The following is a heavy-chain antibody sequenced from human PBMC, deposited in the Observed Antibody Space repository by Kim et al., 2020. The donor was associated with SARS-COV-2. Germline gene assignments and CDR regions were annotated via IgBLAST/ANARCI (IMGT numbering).Heavy chain of an antibody. CDR1: GFTFSSYW. D-gene: IGHD2-15*01. J-gene: IGHJ4*02. CDR2: INSDGSST. V-gene: IGHV3-74*01. CDR3: ARGFRSQPLPFTY. Sequence: GGSLRLSCAASGFTFSSYWMHWVRQAPGKGLVWVSRINSDGSSTSYADSVKGRFTISRDNAKNTLYLQMNSLRAEDTAVYYCARGFRSQPLPFTYWGQGTLVTVSS.